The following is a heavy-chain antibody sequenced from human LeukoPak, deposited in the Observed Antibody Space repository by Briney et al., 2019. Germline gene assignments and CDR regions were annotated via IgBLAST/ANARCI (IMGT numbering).Heavy chain of an antibody. CDR2: IYTRGNT. V-gene: IGHV4-4*07. CDR3: ARGGTYGSGRNQRTTLDY. D-gene: IGHD3-10*01. CDR1: GGSISNDY. J-gene: IGHJ4*02. Sequence: PSETLSLTCTVSGGSISNDYWSWIRQAAGKELEWIGCIYTRGNTNYNPSLKSRVNISLDKSKKQFSLNLNSVTAADTAIYYCARGGTYGSGRNQRTTLDYWGQGTLVTVSS.